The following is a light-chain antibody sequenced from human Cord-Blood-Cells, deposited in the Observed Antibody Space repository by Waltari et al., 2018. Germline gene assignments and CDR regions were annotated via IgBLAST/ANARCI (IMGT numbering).Light chain of an antibody. V-gene: IGKV1-39*01. J-gene: IGKJ2*01. CDR2: AAS. Sequence: DIQLTQSPSSLSASVGDIVTITCRASQSISSYLNWYQQKPGKAPKLLISAASSLQSGVPSRFSGSGSGTDFTLTISSLQPEDFATYYCQQSYSTPYTFGQGTKLEIK. CDR1: QSISSY. CDR3: QQSYSTPYT.